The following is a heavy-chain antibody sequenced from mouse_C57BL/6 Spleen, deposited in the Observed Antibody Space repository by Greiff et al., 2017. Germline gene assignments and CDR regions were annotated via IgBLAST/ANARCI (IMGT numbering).Heavy chain of an antibody. D-gene: IGHD1-1*01. CDR3: TRSSHYYGSSYYAMDY. CDR2: IDPETGGT. V-gene: IGHV1-15*01. Sequence: LVESGAELVRPGASVTLSCKASGYTFTDYEMHWVKQTPVHGLEWIGAIDPETGGTAYNQKFKGKAILTADKSSSTAYMELRSLTSEDSAVYYCTRSSHYYGSSYYAMDYWGQGTSVTVSS. J-gene: IGHJ4*01. CDR1: GYTFTDYE.